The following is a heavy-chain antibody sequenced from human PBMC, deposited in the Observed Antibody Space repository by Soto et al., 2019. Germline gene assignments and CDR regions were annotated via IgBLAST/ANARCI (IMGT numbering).Heavy chain of an antibody. CDR1: GFTFDDYA. D-gene: IGHD6-19*01. CDR3: AKPNSILRASVAGILQEAPFDY. V-gene: IGHV3-9*01. CDR2: ISWNSGSI. Sequence: GGSLRLSCAASGFTFDDYAMHWVRQAPGKGLEWVSGISWNSGSIGYADSVKGRFTISRDNAKNSLYLQMNSLRAEDTALYYCAKPNSILRASVAGILQEAPFDYWGQGTLVTVSS. J-gene: IGHJ4*02.